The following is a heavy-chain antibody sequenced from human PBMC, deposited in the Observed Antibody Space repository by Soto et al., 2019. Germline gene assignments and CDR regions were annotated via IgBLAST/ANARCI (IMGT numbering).Heavy chain of an antibody. V-gene: IGHV3-30*18. Sequence: QVQLVESGGGVVQPGRSLRLSCAASGFTFSSYGMHWVRQAPGKGLEWVAVISYDGSNKYYADSVKGRFTISRDNSKNTLYLQMNSLRAEDTAVYYCAKELGKAGGFGMDVWGQGTTVTVSS. D-gene: IGHD2-15*01. J-gene: IGHJ6*02. CDR3: AKELGKAGGFGMDV. CDR1: GFTFSSYG. CDR2: ISYDGSNK.